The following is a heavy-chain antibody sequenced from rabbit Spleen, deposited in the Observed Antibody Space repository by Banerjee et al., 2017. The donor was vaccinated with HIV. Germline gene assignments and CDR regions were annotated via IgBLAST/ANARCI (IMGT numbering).Heavy chain of an antibody. Sequence: QSLEESGGDLVKPGASLTLTCKASGLDFSGDSYDSYMCWVRQAPGKGLEWIACIDIGSSGFTYFASWAKGRFTISKTSSTTVTLQLNSLTAADTATYFCVREVAAKFNLWGPGTLVTVS. J-gene: IGHJ4*01. D-gene: IGHD4-1*01. CDR2: IDIGSSGFT. V-gene: IGHV1S40*01. CDR1: GLDFSGDSY. CDR3: VREVAAKFNL.